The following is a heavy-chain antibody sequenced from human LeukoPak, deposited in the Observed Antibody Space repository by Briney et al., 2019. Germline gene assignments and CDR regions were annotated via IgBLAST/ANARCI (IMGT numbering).Heavy chain of an antibody. CDR2: IYYSGST. J-gene: IGHJ4*02. D-gene: IGHD6-13*01. CDR1: GGSISSYY. V-gene: IGHV4-59*08. CDR3: ARLGSSSWYVRGYFDY. Sequence: SETLSLTCTVSGGSISSYYWSWIRQPPGQGLEWIGYIYYSGSTNYNPSLKSRVTISVDTSKNQFSLKLSSVTAADTAVYYCARLGSSSWYVRGYFDYWGQGTLVTVSS.